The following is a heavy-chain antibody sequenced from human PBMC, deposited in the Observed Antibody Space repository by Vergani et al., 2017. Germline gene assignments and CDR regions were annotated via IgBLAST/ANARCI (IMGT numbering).Heavy chain of an antibody. Sequence: QVQLVQSGAEVKKPGSSVKVSCKASGGTFSSYAISWVRQAPGQGLEWMGRIIPIFGIANYAQKFQGRVTITADKSTSTAYMELSSLRSEDTAVYYCAGEADTAMVYYYYYGMDVWGQGTTVTVSS. CDR1: GGTFSSYA. D-gene: IGHD5-18*01. CDR3: AGEADTAMVYYYYYGMDV. CDR2: IIPIFGIA. J-gene: IGHJ6*02. V-gene: IGHV1-69*04.